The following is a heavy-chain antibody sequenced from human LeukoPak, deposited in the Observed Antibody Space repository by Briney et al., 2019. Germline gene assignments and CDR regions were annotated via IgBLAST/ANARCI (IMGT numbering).Heavy chain of an antibody. CDR1: GFTVSSNY. Sequence: PGGSLRLSCAASGFTVSSNYMSWVRQAPGKGLEWVSVIYSGGGTYYADSVKGRFTISRHNSKNTPYLQMNSLRAEDTAVYYCARGPLTTVTTPYYYYGMDVWGQGTTVTVSS. CDR2: IYSGGGT. V-gene: IGHV3-53*04. CDR3: ARGPLTTVTTPYYYYGMDV. D-gene: IGHD4-17*01. J-gene: IGHJ6*02.